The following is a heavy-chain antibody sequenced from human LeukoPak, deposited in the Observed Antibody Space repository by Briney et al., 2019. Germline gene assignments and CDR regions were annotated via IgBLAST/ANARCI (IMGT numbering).Heavy chain of an antibody. V-gene: IGHV1-69*13. D-gene: IGHD5-18*01. CDR3: AREAVTAMVPLYYFDY. CDR1: GYSFTGYY. J-gene: IGHJ4*02. CDR2: IIPIFGTA. Sequence: SVTVSCKASGYSFTGYYMHWVRQAPGQGLEWMGGIIPIFGTANYAQKFQGRVTITADESTSTAYMELSSLRSEDTAVYYCAREAVTAMVPLYYFDYWGQGTLVTVSS.